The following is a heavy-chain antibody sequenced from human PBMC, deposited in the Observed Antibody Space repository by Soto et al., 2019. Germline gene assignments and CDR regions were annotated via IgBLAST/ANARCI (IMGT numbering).Heavy chain of an antibody. V-gene: IGHV3-53*01. CDR1: GFTVSSNY. Sequence: GASLRLSCAASGFTVSSNYMSWVRQAPGKGLEWVSVIYSGGSTYYADSVKGRFTISRDNSKNTLYLQMNSLRAEDTAVYYCARGSRGKSIALEGVWGQGTTATV. CDR3: ARGSRGKSIALEGV. D-gene: IGHD6-6*01. J-gene: IGHJ6*02. CDR2: IYSGGST.